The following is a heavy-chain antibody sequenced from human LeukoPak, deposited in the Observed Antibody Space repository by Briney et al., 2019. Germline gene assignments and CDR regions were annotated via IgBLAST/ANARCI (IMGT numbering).Heavy chain of an antibody. CDR2: ISGSGGST. J-gene: IGHJ4*02. Sequence: GGSLRLSCAASGFTFSSYAMSWVRQAPGKGLEWVSAISGSGGSTYYADSVKGRFTISRDNSKNTLYLQMNSLRVEDTAVYYCAKGFSGIAAAGSVYWGQGTLVTVSS. D-gene: IGHD6-13*01. V-gene: IGHV3-23*01. CDR3: AKGFSGIAAAGSVY. CDR1: GFTFSSYA.